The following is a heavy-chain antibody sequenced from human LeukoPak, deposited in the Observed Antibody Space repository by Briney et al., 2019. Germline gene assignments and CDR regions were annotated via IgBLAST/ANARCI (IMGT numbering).Heavy chain of an antibody. J-gene: IGHJ3*02. V-gene: IGHV7-4-1*02. CDR2: INTNTGNP. CDR3: ARASPRSAAAGAFDI. CDR1: GYTFTSYA. Sequence: ASVKVSCKASGYTFTSYAMNWVRQAPGQGLEWMGWINTNTGNPTYAQGFTGRFVFSLDTSVSTAYLQISSLKAEDAAVYYCARASPRSAAAGAFDIWGQGTMVTVSS. D-gene: IGHD6-13*01.